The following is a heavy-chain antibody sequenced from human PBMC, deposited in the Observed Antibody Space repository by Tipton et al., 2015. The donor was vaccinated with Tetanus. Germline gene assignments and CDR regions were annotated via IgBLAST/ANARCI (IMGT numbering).Heavy chain of an antibody. J-gene: IGHJ4*02. CDR2: ISHDGTNK. D-gene: IGHD1-1*01. V-gene: IGHV3-30*18. CDR3: TKDTLTSGWNDLDF. Sequence: SLRLSCAASGFTFSRFGMHWVRQAPGKGLEWVAIISHDGTNKYHADSVKGRFTISRDNSKNTLYLQMNSLRAEDTATYYCTKDTLTSGWNDLDFWGRGTLVAVSS. CDR1: GFTFSRFG.